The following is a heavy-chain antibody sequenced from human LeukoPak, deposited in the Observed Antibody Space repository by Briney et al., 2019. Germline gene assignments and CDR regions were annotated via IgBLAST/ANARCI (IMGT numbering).Heavy chain of an antibody. CDR1: GFTFSSYW. J-gene: IGHJ5*02. CDR2: IKQDGSNK. D-gene: IGHD3-10*01. V-gene: IGHV3-7*01. CDR3: AKDGVKITMVRGVEDNWFDP. Sequence: GGSLRLSCAASGFTFSSYWMSWVRQAPGKGLEWVANIKQDGSNKYYADSVKGRFTISRDNSKNTLYLQMNSLRAEDTAVYYCAKDGVKITMVRGVEDNWFDPWGQGTLVTVSS.